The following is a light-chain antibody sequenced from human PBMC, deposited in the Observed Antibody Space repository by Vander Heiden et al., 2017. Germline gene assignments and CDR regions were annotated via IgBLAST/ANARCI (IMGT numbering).Light chain of an antibody. CDR3: SSYTSSSPYV. V-gene: IGLV2-14*01. Sequence: QSALTQPASVSGSPGQSITLSCTGTSSDVGGYNYLSWYQQHRGKAPKLIIYDVSNRPSGVSNRFSGSKSGNTASLTISGLQAEDEADYYCSSYTSSSPYVFGTGTKVTVL. J-gene: IGLJ1*01. CDR2: DVS. CDR1: SSDVGGYNY.